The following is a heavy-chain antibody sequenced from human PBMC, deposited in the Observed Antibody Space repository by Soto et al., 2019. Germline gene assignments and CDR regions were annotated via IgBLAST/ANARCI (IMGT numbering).Heavy chain of an antibody. J-gene: IGHJ4*02. CDR2: INGGNGKT. CDR1: GYTFTSYA. Sequence: QVQLVQSGAAEKKPGASVKVSCKASGYTFTSYAIHWVRQAPGQRLEWMGWINGGNGKTKYSQKVKGSVTITRDTSASTADVEMSSLRAEDTALYYWAGWDYYGGNDYWAQGTLVTVSS. V-gene: IGHV1-3*05. D-gene: IGHD4-17*01. CDR3: AGWDYYGGNDY.